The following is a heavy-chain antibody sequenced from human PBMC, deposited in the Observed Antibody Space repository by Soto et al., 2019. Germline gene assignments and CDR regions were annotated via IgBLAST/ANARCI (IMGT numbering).Heavy chain of an antibody. CDR3: ARGARAEYYFDL. Sequence: EVQLLESGGGLVQPGGSLRLSCAASGFTFSSYWMHWVRQAPGKGLVWVSRIKTDGSSTNYADSVKGRFTISIDNAKNTLYLHMDSLRAADTAVYSCARGARAEYYFDLWGRGALVTVSS. CDR2: IKTDGSST. J-gene: IGHJ2*01. CDR1: GFTFSSYW. V-gene: IGHV3-74*01.